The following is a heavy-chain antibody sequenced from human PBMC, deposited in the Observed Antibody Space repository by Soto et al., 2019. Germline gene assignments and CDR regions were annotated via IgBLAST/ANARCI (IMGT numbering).Heavy chain of an antibody. Sequence: PGESLKISCKGPGYSFTSYWISWVRQMPGKGLEWMGRIDPSDSYTSYSPSLQGHVTISADKSISTAYLQWSSLKASDTAMYYCARHSYGSVYYGMDVWGQGTTVTVYS. CDR2: IDPSDSYT. J-gene: IGHJ6*02. V-gene: IGHV5-10-1*01. CDR3: ARHSYGSVYYGMDV. CDR1: GYSFTSYW. D-gene: IGHD5-18*01.